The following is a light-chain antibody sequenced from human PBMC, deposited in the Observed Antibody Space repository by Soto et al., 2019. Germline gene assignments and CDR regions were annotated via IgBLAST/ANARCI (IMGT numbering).Light chain of an antibody. CDR2: DVS. V-gene: IGLV2-14*01. J-gene: IGLJ1*01. CDR1: SSDVGGYNY. Sequence: QSALTQPDSVSGSPGQSITISCTGTSSDVGGYNYVSWYKQHPGKAPQLMIYDVSNRASGVSNRFSGDKSGNTASLTISGIQAEDEADYYCSSYTSSSTYVFGTGTKLTAL. CDR3: SSYTSSSTYV.